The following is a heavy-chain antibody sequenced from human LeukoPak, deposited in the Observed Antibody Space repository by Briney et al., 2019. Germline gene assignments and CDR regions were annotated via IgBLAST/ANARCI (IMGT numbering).Heavy chain of an antibody. Sequence: SETLSLTCTVSGYSISSGYYWGWIRQPPGKGLEWIGIIYHSGSTYYNPSLKSRVTISVDTSKNQFSLKLSSVTAADTAVYYCARDPDFWSGYYNFDYWGQGTLVTVSS. J-gene: IGHJ4*02. CDR3: ARDPDFWSGYYNFDY. V-gene: IGHV4-38-2*02. CDR2: IYHSGST. CDR1: GYSISSGYY. D-gene: IGHD3-3*01.